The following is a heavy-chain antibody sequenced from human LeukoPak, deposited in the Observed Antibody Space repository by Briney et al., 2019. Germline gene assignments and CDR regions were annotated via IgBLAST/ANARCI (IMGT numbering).Heavy chain of an antibody. CDR1: GGSISSGGYY. CDR2: IYYSGST. V-gene: IGHV4-39*01. J-gene: IGHJ4*02. Sequence: SETLSLTCTVSGGSISSGGYYWSWIRQPPGKGLEWIGSIYYSGSTYYNPSLKSRVTISVDTSKNQFSLKLSSVTAADTAVYYCARQIEGYSYGYREPDYWGQGTLVTVSS. D-gene: IGHD5-18*01. CDR3: ARQIEGYSYGYREPDY.